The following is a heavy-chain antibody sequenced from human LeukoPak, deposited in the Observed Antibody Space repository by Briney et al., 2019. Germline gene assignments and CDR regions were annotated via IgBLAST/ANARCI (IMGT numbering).Heavy chain of an antibody. CDR1: GGSFSGYY. CDR2: INHSGST. V-gene: IGHV4-34*01. CDR3: ARQTYYYDSSGYPMNYFDF. D-gene: IGHD3-22*01. J-gene: IGHJ4*02. Sequence: NSSETLSLTCAVYGGSFSGYYWSWIRQPPGKGLEWIGEINHSGSTNYNPSLKSRVTISVDTSKNQFSLKLSSVTAADTAVYYCARQTYYYDSSGYPMNYFDFWGQGTLLTVSS.